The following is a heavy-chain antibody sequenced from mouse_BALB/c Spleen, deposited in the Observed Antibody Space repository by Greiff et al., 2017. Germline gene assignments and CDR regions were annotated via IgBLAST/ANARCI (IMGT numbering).Heavy chain of an antibody. D-gene: IGHD2-4*01. CDR1: GFNITDTY. Sequence: VQLQQSGAELVKPGASVKLSCTASGFNITDTYMHWVKQRPEQGLEWIGRIDPANGNTKYDPKFQGKATITADTSSNTAYLQPSSLTSEDSAVYYCASRYYDDYWGQGTTLTVSS. J-gene: IGHJ2*01. V-gene: IGHV14-3*02. CDR3: ASRYYDDY. CDR2: IDPANGNT.